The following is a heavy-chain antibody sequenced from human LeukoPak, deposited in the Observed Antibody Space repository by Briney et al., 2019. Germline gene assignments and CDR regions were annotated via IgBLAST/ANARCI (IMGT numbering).Heavy chain of an antibody. V-gene: IGHV4-34*01. CDR2: INHSGST. CDR1: GGSFSGYY. D-gene: IGHD6-6*01. CDR3: ARGGEYSSSSGLFDF. Sequence: TSETLSLTCAVYGGSFSGYYWSWIRQPPGKGLEWIGEINHSGSTNYNPSLKSRVTISVDTSKNQFSLKLSSVTAADTAVYYCARGGEYSSSSGLFDFWGQGTLVTVSS. J-gene: IGHJ4*02.